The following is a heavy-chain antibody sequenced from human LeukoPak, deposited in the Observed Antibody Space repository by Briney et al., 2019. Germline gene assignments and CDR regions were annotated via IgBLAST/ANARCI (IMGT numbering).Heavy chain of an antibody. CDR2: IYSGGST. CDR1: GFTVSSNY. V-gene: IGHV3-53*01. J-gene: IGHJ5*01. D-gene: IGHD6-25*01. Sequence: GGSLRLSCAASGFTVSSNYMSWVRQAPGKGLEWVSVIYSGGSTYYADSVKGRFTISRDNSKNTLYLQMNSLRVEDTAVYYCARDYTGSGWYDSWGQGTLVTVSS. CDR3: ARDYTGSGWYDS.